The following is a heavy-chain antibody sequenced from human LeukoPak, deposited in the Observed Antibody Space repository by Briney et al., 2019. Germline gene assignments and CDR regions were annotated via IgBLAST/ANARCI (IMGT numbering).Heavy chain of an antibody. CDR1: GYTFTSYG. CDR2: ISAYNGNT. J-gene: IGHJ6*03. CDR3: ARFSTSGWYYYMDV. Sequence: ASVKVSCKASGYTFTSYGISWVRQAPGQGLEWMGWISAYNGNTNYAQKFQGRVTMTRDTSISTAYMELSRLRSDDTAVYYCARFSTSGWYYYMDVWGKGTTVTVSS. V-gene: IGHV1-18*01. D-gene: IGHD3-10*01.